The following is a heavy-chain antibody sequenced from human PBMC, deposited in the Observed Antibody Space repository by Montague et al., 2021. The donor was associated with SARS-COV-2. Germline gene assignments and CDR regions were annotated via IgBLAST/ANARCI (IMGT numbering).Heavy chain of an antibody. Sequence: SETLSLTRTVSGGSISSNSYYWGWIRQPPGKGLEWIGSIYYSGSTYYNPSLKSRVTISVDTSKNQFSLKLSSVTAADTAVYYCARVGRQQLVRLSGMDVWGQGTTVTVSS. CDR1: GGSISSNSYY. CDR3: ARVGRQQLVRLSGMDV. D-gene: IGHD6-13*01. V-gene: IGHV4-39*07. CDR2: IYYSGST. J-gene: IGHJ6*02.